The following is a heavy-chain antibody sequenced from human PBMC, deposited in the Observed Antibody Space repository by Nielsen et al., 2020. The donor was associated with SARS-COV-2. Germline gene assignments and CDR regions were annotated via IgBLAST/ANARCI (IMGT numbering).Heavy chain of an antibody. D-gene: IGHD3-22*01. CDR3: ARDSPYYYDSSGYSNWFDP. Sequence: SETLSLTCTVSGGSISSGGYYWSWIRQHPGKGLEWIGYIYYSGSTYYNPSLKSRVTISVDTSKNQFSLKLSSVTAADTAVYYCARDSPYYYDSSGYSNWFDPWGQGTLVTVSS. CDR2: IYYSGST. J-gene: IGHJ5*02. CDR1: GGSISSGGYY. V-gene: IGHV4-31*03.